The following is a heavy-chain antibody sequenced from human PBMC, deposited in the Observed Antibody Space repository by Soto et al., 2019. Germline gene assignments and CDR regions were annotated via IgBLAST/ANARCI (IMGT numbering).Heavy chain of an antibody. D-gene: IGHD3-10*02. CDR2: IFYSGST. CDR1: GGSISGYY. Sequence: QVQLQESGPGLLKPSETLSLTCAVSGGSISGYYWSWIRQPPGKGLEWIGFIFYSGSTSYNPSLNSRVTISIATSEYRFSLKLQTLTAADTAVYYFATMIGDPGLSVACWGQGTLVAVSS. CDR3: ATMIGDPGLSVAC. J-gene: IGHJ4*02. V-gene: IGHV4-59*01.